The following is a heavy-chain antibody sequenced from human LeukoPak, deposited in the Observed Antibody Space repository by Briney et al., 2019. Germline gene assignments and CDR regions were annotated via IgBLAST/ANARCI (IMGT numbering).Heavy chain of an antibody. Sequence: PGGSLRLSCAASGFTFNSYVMSWVRQAPGRGLEWVSAINGGGGNTYYADSVKGRFTISRDSSKNTLFLHMNTLRAEDTAIYYCAKDRTVGASYWYFDLWGRGTLVTVSS. D-gene: IGHD1-26*01. CDR3: AKDRTVGASYWYFDL. CDR2: INGGGGNT. CDR1: GFTFNSYV. V-gene: IGHV3-23*01. J-gene: IGHJ2*01.